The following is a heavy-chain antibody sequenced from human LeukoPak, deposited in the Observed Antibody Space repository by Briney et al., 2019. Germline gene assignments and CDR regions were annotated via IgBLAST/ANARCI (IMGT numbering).Heavy chain of an antibody. J-gene: IGHJ4*02. Sequence: ASVKVSCKASGYTFTDYYMHWVRQAPGQGLEWMGWINPNSGGTNFAQKFQGRVAMTRDTSISTAYMELGSLRSDDTAVYYCARARWQLVPYFDSWGQGTLVTISS. V-gene: IGHV1-2*02. D-gene: IGHD6-6*01. CDR1: GYTFTDYY. CDR2: INPNSGGT. CDR3: ARARWQLVPYFDS.